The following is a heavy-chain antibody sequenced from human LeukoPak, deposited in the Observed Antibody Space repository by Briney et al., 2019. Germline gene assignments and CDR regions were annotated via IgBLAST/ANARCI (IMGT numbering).Heavy chain of an antibody. V-gene: IGHV4-4*02. J-gene: IGHJ5*02. CDR2: IYHSGST. CDR3: ARPLSLGYCSGGSCYGRGAWFDR. Sequence: PSGTLSLTCAVSGGSISSSNWWSLVRQPPGKGLEWIGQIYHSGSTNYNPSLKSRVTISVDKSKNQFSLKLRSVTAADTAVYYCARPLSLGYCSGGSCYGRGAWFDRWGQGTLVTVSS. D-gene: IGHD2-15*01. CDR1: GGSISSSNW.